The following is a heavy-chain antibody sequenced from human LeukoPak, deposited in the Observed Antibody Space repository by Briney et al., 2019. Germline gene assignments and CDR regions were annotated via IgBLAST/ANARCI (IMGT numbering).Heavy chain of an antibody. CDR1: GFTFSSYA. Sequence: PGGSLRLSCAASGFTFSSYAMSWVRQVPGTGLEWVSAISGSSSDTYYADSVKGRFTISRDNSKSTLYLQMNSLRAEDTAVYNCAKDLGGEGGSGFPGYWGQGTLVTVSS. D-gene: IGHD3-10*01. CDR2: ISGSSSDT. V-gene: IGHV3-23*01. CDR3: AKDLGGEGGSGFPGY. J-gene: IGHJ4*02.